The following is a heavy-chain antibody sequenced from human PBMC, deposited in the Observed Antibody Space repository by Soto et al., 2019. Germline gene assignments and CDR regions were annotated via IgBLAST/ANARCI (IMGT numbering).Heavy chain of an antibody. V-gene: IGHV1-69*12. J-gene: IGHJ4*02. Sequence: QVQLVQSGAEVKKPGSSVKVSCKASGGTFSSYAISWVRQAPGQGLEWMGGIIPIFGTANYAQKSQGRVTITADEFTSTSDMELSSLRSEDTAVYYCTRDSAGKASFDYWGQGTLVIVSS. CDR3: TRDSAGKASFDY. D-gene: IGHD3-10*01. CDR2: IIPIFGTA. CDR1: GGTFSSYA.